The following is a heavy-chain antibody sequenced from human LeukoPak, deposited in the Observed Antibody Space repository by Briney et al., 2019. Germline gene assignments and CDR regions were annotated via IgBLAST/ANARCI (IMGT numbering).Heavy chain of an antibody. V-gene: IGHV3-21*01. J-gene: IGHJ3*02. CDR2: ISSSSSYI. CDR3: ARDPSGHDAFDI. Sequence: PGGSLRLSCAASGFTFSSYSMNWVRQAPGKGLEWVLSISSSSSYIYYADSVKGRFTISRDNAKNSLYLQMNSLRAEDTAVYYCARDPSGHDAFDIWGQGTMVTVSS. D-gene: IGHD6-25*01. CDR1: GFTFSSYS.